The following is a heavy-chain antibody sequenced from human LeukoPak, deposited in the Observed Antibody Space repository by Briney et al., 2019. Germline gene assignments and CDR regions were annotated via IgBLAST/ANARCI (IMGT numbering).Heavy chain of an antibody. D-gene: IGHD3-22*01. CDR3: AKDYYDSSGYSHDAFDI. CDR2: ISYDGSNK. J-gene: IGHJ3*02. Sequence: GGSLRLSCAASGFTFSSYGMHWVRQAPGKGLEWVAVISYDGSNKYYADSVKGRFTISRDNSKNTLYLQMNSLRAEDTAVYYCAKDYYDSSGYSHDAFDIWGQGTMVTVSS. CDR1: GFTFSSYG. V-gene: IGHV3-30*18.